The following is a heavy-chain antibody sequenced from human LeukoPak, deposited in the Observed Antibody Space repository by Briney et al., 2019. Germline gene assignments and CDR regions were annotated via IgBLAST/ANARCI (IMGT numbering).Heavy chain of an antibody. Sequence: GGSLRLSCAASGFTFSNYWMHWVRQAPGKGLVWVARISHDGGATNHADSVKGRFTISRDYAKNTLYLQMNSLKVEDTAVYYCARDMDEDYSGNTLDYWGRGTPVTVSS. CDR2: ISHDGGAT. D-gene: IGHD4-11*01. J-gene: IGHJ4*02. CDR3: ARDMDEDYSGNTLDY. CDR1: GFTFSNYW. V-gene: IGHV3-74*01.